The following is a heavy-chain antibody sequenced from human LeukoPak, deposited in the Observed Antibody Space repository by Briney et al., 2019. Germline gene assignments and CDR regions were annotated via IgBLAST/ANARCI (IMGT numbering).Heavy chain of an antibody. CDR3: ARGRYYYYMDV. CDR2: IYYSGST. CDR1: GGSISSYY. J-gene: IGHJ6*03. V-gene: IGHV4-59*01. Sequence: KTSEALSLTCTVSGGSISSYYWSWIRQPPGKGLEWIGYIYYSGSTNYNPSLKSRVTISVDTSKNQFSLKLSSVTAADTAVYYCARGRYYYYMDVWGKGTTVTISS.